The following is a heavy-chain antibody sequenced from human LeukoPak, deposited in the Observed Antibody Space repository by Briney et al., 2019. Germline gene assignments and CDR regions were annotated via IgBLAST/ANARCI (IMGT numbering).Heavy chain of an antibody. CDR3: GSGDGWVLDY. Sequence: GGSLRLSWAASGFTLSSYWMSWVRQAPGKWLEWVANIKPDGSAKYSVDSVKGRFTISRDNAKNTLYLQMNSLRAEDTAVYYCGSGDGWVLDYWGQGTLVTVSS. D-gene: IGHD5-24*01. V-gene: IGHV3-7*01. J-gene: IGHJ4*02. CDR1: GFTLSSYW. CDR2: IKPDGSAK.